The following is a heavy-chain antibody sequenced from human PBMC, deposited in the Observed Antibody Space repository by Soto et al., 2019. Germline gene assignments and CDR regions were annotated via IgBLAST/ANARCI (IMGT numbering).Heavy chain of an antibody. V-gene: IGHV3-13*01. Sequence: GGSLRLSCAASGFTFSDYDMHWVRQGTGKGLEWVSAIDTAGDTYYPDSVKGRFTISRENAKNSLYLQMNNVRADDTAVYFCARERDSFGYDWQELDCWGQGTLVTVSS. CDR1: GFTFSDYD. J-gene: IGHJ4*02. CDR2: IDTAGDT. CDR3: ARERDSFGYDWQELDC. D-gene: IGHD3-16*01.